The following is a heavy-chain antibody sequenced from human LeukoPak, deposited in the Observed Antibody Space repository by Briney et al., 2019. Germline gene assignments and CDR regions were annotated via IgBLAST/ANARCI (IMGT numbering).Heavy chain of an antibody. CDR2: IYYSGST. J-gene: IGHJ4*02. CDR3: ARAARPDYYDSPFDY. D-gene: IGHD3-22*01. CDR1: GGSFSGYY. V-gene: IGHV4-34*01. Sequence: SETLSLTCAVYGGSFSGYYWGWIRQSPGKGLEWIGTIYYSGSTYYNPSLKSRVTISVDTPKNQFSLRLSSVTAADTAVYYCARAARPDYYDSPFDYWGQGTLVTVSS.